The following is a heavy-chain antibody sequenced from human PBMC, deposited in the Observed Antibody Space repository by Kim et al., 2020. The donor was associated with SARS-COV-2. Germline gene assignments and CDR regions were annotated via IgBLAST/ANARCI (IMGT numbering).Heavy chain of an antibody. CDR2: ISGSGQSI. Sequence: GGSLRLSCAASGFSFSDYYMSWIRQAPGKGLEWISYISGSGQSIDYADSVKGRFTVSRDNTMNSLYLQIHDLRAEDTAIYYCVKDRETSRSFFDFWGQGT. CDR3: VKDRETSRSFFDF. CDR1: GFSFSDYY. V-gene: IGHV3-11*04. J-gene: IGHJ5*01. D-gene: IGHD6-6*01.